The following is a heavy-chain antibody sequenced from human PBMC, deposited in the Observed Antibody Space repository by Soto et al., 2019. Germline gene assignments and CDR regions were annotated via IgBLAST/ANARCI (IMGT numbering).Heavy chain of an antibody. CDR1: GYTFTSYD. CDR2: MNPNSGNT. J-gene: IGHJ5*02. CDR3: ARRPGRIAARLRSNWFDP. D-gene: IGHD6-6*01. Sequence: ASVKVSCKASGYTFTSYDINWVRQATGQGLEWMGWMNPNSGNTGYAQKFQGRVTMTRNTSISTAYMELSSLRSEGTAVYYCARRPGRIAARLRSNWFDPWGQGTLVTVSS. V-gene: IGHV1-8*01.